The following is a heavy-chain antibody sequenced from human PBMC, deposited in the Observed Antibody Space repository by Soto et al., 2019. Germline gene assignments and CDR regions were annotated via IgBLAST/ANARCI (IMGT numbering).Heavy chain of an antibody. CDR3: ARGRYYGSGTYFPYFDY. CDR2: IYYSGST. D-gene: IGHD3-10*01. V-gene: IGHV4-59*01. Sequence: QVQLQESGPGLVKPSETLSLTCTVSGGSISSYYWTWIRQPPGKGLEWIGYIYYSGSTNYNPSLTSRVTISVDTSKNQFSLKLSSVTAADTAVYYCARGRYYGSGTYFPYFDYWGQGTLVTVSS. CDR1: GGSISSYY. J-gene: IGHJ4*02.